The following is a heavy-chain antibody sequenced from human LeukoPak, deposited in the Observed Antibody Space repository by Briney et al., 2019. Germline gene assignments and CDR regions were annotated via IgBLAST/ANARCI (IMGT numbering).Heavy chain of an antibody. CDR2: ISGSGGST. J-gene: IGHJ4*02. D-gene: IGHD1-26*01. V-gene: IGHV3-23*01. Sequence: GGSLRLSCAASGFTFSSYAMSWVRQAPGKGREWVSAISGSGGSTYYADSVKGRFTISRDNSKNTLYLQMNSLRAEETAVYYCAKDQFGGSYSYWGQGTLVTVSS. CDR3: AKDQFGGSYSY. CDR1: GFTFSSYA.